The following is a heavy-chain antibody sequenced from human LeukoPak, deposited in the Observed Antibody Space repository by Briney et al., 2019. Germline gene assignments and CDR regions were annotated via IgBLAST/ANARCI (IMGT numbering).Heavy chain of an antibody. D-gene: IGHD3-22*01. CDR2: IIPIFGAA. Sequence: SVKVSCKASGGTFLNYAFSWVRQAPGQGLEWMGGIIPIFGAANYAQKFQDRVTITTDESTTTVYMELSSLRSDDTAVYYCASSRGLLHYYMDIWGKGTTVTVSS. V-gene: IGHV1-69*05. J-gene: IGHJ6*03. CDR1: GGTFLNYA. CDR3: ASSRGLLHYYMDI.